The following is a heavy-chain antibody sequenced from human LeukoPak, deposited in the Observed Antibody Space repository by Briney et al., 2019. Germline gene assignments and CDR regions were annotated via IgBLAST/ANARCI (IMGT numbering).Heavy chain of an antibody. CDR3: ARERVGCSSTSCYVFDY. J-gene: IGHJ4*02. Sequence: SETLSLTCTVSGGSISSYYWSWIRQPPGKGLEWIGYIYYSGSTNYNPSLKSRVTISVDTSMNQFSLKLSSVTAADTAVYYCARERVGCSSTSCYVFDYWGQGTLVTVSS. CDR1: GGSISSYY. CDR2: IYYSGST. V-gene: IGHV4-59*01. D-gene: IGHD2-2*01.